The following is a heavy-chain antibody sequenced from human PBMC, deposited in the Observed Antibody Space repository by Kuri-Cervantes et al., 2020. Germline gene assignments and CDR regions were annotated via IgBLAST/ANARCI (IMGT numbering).Heavy chain of an antibody. J-gene: IGHJ4*02. CDR2: ISSSSSHI. D-gene: IGHD2-2*01. CDR3: ARDGADCSSTSCYGKDY. V-gene: IGHV3-21*01. Sequence: LSLTCAVSGFDFTRFWMSWVRQAPGKGLEWVAAISSSSSHIYYGDSVKGRFTISRDNAKNSLYLQMNSLRAEDTAVYYCARDGADCSSTSCYGKDYWGQGTLVTSPQ. CDR1: GFDFTRFW.